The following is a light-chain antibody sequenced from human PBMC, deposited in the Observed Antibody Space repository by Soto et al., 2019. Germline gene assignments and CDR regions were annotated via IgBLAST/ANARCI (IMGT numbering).Light chain of an antibody. Sequence: DIQMTQSPSTLSASVGDRVTITCRASQSISSWLAWYQQKPGKAPKLLIYKASSLESGVPSRFSGSGSGTDFILTISSLQPDDFATYYCQYYAGVWTFGQGTKVDIK. CDR3: QYYAGVWT. J-gene: IGKJ1*01. V-gene: IGKV1-5*03. CDR2: KAS. CDR1: QSISSW.